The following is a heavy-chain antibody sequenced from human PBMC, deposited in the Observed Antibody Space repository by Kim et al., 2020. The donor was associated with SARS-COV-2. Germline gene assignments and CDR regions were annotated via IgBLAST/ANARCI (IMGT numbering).Heavy chain of an antibody. CDR3: ARLLWFGESWFDP. J-gene: IGHJ5*02. Sequence: STPAPKSRVTTSVDKAKNQFSLKLSSVTAADTAVYYCARLLWFGESWFDPWGQGTLVTVSS. V-gene: IGHV4-4*02. D-gene: IGHD3-10*01.